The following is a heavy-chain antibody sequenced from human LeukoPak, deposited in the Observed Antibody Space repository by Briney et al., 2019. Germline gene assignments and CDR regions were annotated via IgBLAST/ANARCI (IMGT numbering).Heavy chain of an antibody. V-gene: IGHV3-11*01. CDR2: ISSSGSAI. CDR1: GFTFSDYY. Sequence: GGSLRLSCAASGFTFSDYYMSWLRQAPGKGLEWVSYISSSGSAIYYADSVKGRFTISRDNAKNSLYLQMNSLRAEDTAVYYCARILPSGWLLDYWGQGTLVTVSS. D-gene: IGHD6-19*01. J-gene: IGHJ4*02. CDR3: ARILPSGWLLDY.